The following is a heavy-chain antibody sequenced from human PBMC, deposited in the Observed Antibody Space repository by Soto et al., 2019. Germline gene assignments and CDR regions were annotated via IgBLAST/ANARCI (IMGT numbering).Heavy chain of an antibody. V-gene: IGHV4-31*03. D-gene: IGHD3-10*01. Sequence: SETLSLTCTVSGGSISSCGYYWSWIRRHPGKGLEWIGYIYYSGSTYYNPSLKSRVTISVDTSKNQFSLKLSSVTAADTAVYYCARDLTYYYGSGSIDYWGQGTLVTVSS. CDR1: GGSISSCGYY. CDR3: ARDLTYYYGSGSIDY. CDR2: IYYSGST. J-gene: IGHJ4*02.